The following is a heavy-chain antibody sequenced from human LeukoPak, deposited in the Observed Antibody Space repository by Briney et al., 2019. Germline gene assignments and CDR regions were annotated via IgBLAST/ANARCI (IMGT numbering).Heavy chain of an antibody. CDR2: INHSGST. V-gene: IGHV4-34*01. CDR1: GASIKTYYY. D-gene: IGHD1-14*01. J-gene: IGHJ4*02. Sequence: SETLSLTCTVSGASIKTYYYWSWIRQPAGKGLEWIGEINHSGSTNYNPSLKSRVTISVDTSKNQFSLKLSSVTAADTGVYYCARSNQADDYWGQGTLVTVSS. CDR3: ARSNQADDY.